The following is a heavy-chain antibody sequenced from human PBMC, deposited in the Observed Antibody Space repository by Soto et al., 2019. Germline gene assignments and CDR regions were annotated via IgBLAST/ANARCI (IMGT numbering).Heavy chain of an antibody. Sequence: GESLKISCKGSGYSFTSYWIGWVRQMPGKGLEWMGIIYPGDSDTRYSPSFQGQVTISADKSISTAYLQWSSLKASDTAMYYCARLGPIAVAGTLYGAFDIWGQGTMVTVSS. CDR2: IYPGDSDT. J-gene: IGHJ3*02. CDR3: ARLGPIAVAGTLYGAFDI. V-gene: IGHV5-51*01. CDR1: GYSFTSYW. D-gene: IGHD6-19*01.